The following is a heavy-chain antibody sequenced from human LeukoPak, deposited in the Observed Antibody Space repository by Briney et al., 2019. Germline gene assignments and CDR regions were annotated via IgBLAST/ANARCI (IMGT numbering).Heavy chain of an antibody. CDR3: ARSGYSHSWDY. Sequence: PGGSLRLSCAASGFAFNTYAMSWVRQAPGKGLEWVANIKEDGGEIHFVDSMKGRFTISRDNAKNSLYLQMNSLRGDDTAVYYCARSGYSHSWDYWGQGTLVIVSS. J-gene: IGHJ4*02. D-gene: IGHD1-26*01. V-gene: IGHV3-7*03. CDR2: IKEDGGEI. CDR1: GFAFNTYA.